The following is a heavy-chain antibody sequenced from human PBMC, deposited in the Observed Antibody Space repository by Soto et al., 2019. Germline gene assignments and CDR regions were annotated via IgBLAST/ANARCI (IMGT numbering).Heavy chain of an antibody. CDR1: GYTFTSYV. V-gene: IGHV1-18*01. CDR3: SKTWSGGWTDS. Sequence: QVQLVQSGAEVKKPGASVTVSCKASGYTFTSYVISWVRQAPGQGLEWMGWISAYNGNTNLAQKIQGRVTMTTDTSQTPAYRELRSLISDDTAVYSCSKTWSGGWTDSWGQGTLVPVSS. D-gene: IGHD6-19*01. J-gene: IGHJ5*01. CDR2: ISAYNGNT.